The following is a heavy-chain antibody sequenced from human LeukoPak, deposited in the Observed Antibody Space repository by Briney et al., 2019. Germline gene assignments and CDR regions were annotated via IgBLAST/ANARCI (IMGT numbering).Heavy chain of an antibody. V-gene: IGHV4-61*02. CDR3: ARVSPSIGLNAFDI. J-gene: IGHJ3*02. CDR2: IYTSGST. CDR1: GGSISSGSYY. D-gene: IGHD2-8*01. Sequence: PSQTLSLTCTVSGGSISSGSYYWSWIRQPAGKGLEWIGRIYTSGSTNYNPSLKSRVTISVDTSKNQFSLKLSSVTAADTAVYYCARVSPSIGLNAFDIWGQGTMVTVSS.